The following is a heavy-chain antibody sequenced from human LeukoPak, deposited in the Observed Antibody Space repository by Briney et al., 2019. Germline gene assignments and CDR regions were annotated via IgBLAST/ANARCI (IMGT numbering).Heavy chain of an antibody. CDR2: ISGSGGST. CDR3: AKSTQLRGGIATDFDS. D-gene: IGHD3-16*02. CDR1: GFTFSTYA. J-gene: IGHJ4*02. V-gene: IGHV3-23*01. Sequence: GGSLRLSCAASGFTFSTYAMSWVRQAPGKGLEWVSGISGSGGSTYYADSVKGRFTISRDNSKNTLYLQMNGLRAEDTAVYYCAKSTQLRGGIATDFDSWGQGTLVTVSS.